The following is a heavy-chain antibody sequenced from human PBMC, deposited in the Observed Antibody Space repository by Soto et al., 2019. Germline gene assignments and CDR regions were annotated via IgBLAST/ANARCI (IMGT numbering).Heavy chain of an antibody. Sequence: GWLRRSGSASGFTFSSYEMNWVRQAAGKGLEWVSYISSSGSTIYYADSVKGRFTISRDNAKNSLYLQMNSLRAEDTAVYYCERGGYSGYDYRTFDYWGQGTLVTVSS. V-gene: IGHV3-48*03. J-gene: IGHJ4*02. CDR2: ISSSGSTI. D-gene: IGHD5-12*01. CDR3: ERGGYSGYDYRTFDY. CDR1: GFTFSSYE.